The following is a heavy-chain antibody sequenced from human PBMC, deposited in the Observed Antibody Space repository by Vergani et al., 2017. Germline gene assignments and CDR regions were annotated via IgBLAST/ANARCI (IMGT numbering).Heavy chain of an antibody. CDR1: GYSFTSYW. CDR3: ARPALAYCGGDCYSGDGFDY. Sequence: EVQLVQSGAEVKKPGESLKISCKGSGYSFTSYWIGWVRQMPGKGLAWMGIIYPGDSDTRYSPSFQGQVTISADKSISTAYLPWSSLKASDTAMYYGARPALAYCGGDCYSGDGFDYWGQGTLVTVSS. V-gene: IGHV5-51*01. J-gene: IGHJ4*02. D-gene: IGHD2-21*02. CDR2: IYPGDSDT.